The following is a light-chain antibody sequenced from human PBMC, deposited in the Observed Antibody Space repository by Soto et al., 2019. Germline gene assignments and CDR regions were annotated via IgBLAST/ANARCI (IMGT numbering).Light chain of an antibody. J-gene: IGLJ1*01. CDR2: DVT. Sequence: QSVLTQPASVSGPPGQSITISCTGTSSDVGAYNYVSWYQHHPGKAPRLVIYDVTNRPSGISDRFSGSKSGNTASLTISGLLAEDEADYYCTLYTSTSTYVFGTGTKLTVL. V-gene: IGLV2-14*01. CDR3: TLYTSTSTYV. CDR1: SSDVGAYNY.